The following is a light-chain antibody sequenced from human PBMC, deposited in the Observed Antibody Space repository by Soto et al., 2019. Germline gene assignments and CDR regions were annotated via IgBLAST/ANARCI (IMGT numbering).Light chain of an antibody. Sequence: EIVMTQSPATLSVSPGERATLSCRASQSVSSNLAWYQQKPGQAPRLLIYGASTRATGIPARFSGSRSGTEFTLNISSLQSEDFAVYYCQQYNNWPYTFGQGTQLEIK. CDR3: QQYNNWPYT. CDR1: QSVSSN. V-gene: IGKV3-15*01. J-gene: IGKJ2*01. CDR2: GAS.